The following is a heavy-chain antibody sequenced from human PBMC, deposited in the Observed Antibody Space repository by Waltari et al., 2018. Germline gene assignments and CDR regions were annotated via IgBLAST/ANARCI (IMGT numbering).Heavy chain of an antibody. Sequence: VQLVQSGAEVMKPGASVKLSCTASGYIFNTYEINWVRKAPGQGLEWMGWMNPNNGDTGLAHKFQGRVTLTRDISISTAYMELTSLTSDDSAVYYCAREGSHLTTVNDYWGQGTLVIVSS. V-gene: IGHV1-8*02. CDR1: GYIFNTYE. J-gene: IGHJ4*02. D-gene: IGHD4-4*01. CDR3: AREGSHLTTVNDY. CDR2: MNPNNGDT.